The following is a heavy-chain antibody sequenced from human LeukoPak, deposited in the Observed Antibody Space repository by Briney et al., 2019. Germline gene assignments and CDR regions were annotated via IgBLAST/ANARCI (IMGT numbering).Heavy chain of an antibody. CDR2: INHSGST. J-gene: IGHJ5*02. CDR3: ASELFMYNWFDP. V-gene: IGHV4-34*01. Sequence: KSSETLSLTCAVYGGSFSGYYWSWIRQPPGKGLEWIGEINHSGSTNYNPSLKSRVTISVDTSKNQFSLKLSSVTAADTAVYYCASELFMYNWFDPWGQGTLVTVSS. D-gene: IGHD1-7*01. CDR1: GGSFSGYY.